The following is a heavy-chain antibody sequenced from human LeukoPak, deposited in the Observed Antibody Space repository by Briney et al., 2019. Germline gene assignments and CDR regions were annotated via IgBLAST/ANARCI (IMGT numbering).Heavy chain of an antibody. D-gene: IGHD3-10*01. CDR1: GGSISSSSYC. CDR3: ARTESYIPDDWFDP. Sequence: PSETLSLTCTVSGGSISSSSYCWGWIRQPPGKGLEWIGSICYSGSTFYNPSLKSRVTLSVDTSKNQFSLKLSSVTAADTAVYYCARTESYIPDDWFDPWGQGTLVSVYS. V-gene: IGHV4-39*01. J-gene: IGHJ5*02. CDR2: ICYSGST.